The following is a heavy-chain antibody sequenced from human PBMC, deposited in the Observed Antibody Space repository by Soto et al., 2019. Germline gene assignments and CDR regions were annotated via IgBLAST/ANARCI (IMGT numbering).Heavy chain of an antibody. Sequence: QVQLVQSGAEVKKPGSSVKVSCKASADTFNSYSLSWLRQAPAQRLEWMGGITPVFGTADYAQSFEDRLTITADDSTSTVYMELSSLRSDDTAVYYCARSLEGTTVTNWFDPWGQGALVTVSS. D-gene: IGHD4-17*01. J-gene: IGHJ5*02. CDR1: ADTFNSYS. CDR3: ARSLEGTTVTNWFDP. V-gene: IGHV1-69*01. CDR2: ITPVFGTA.